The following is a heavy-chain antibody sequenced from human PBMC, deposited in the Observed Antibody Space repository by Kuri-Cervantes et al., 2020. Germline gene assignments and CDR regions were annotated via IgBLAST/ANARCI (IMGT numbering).Heavy chain of an antibody. Sequence: GESLKISCAGSGFTFSTYAMSWVRQAPGKGLGWVSHISGSGGSTYYADSVKGRFTISRDNSKNTLYLQMNSLTADDTAVYYCAVDSGGYAEHYWGQGTLVTVSS. CDR2: ISGSGGST. CDR3: AVDSGGYAEHY. CDR1: GFTFSTYA. V-gene: IGHV3-23*01. J-gene: IGHJ4*02. D-gene: IGHD5-12*01.